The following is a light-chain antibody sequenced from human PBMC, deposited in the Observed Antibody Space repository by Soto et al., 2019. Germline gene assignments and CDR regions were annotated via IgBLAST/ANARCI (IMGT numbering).Light chain of an antibody. V-gene: IGLV1-44*01. CDR1: SSNIGSNT. CDR2: SYN. CDR3: AAWDDSLDGVV. Sequence: QSVLTQPPSASGTPGQRVTISCSGSSSNIGSNTVHWYQQLPGTAPKLLVYSYNQRPSGVPDRFSASKAGTSASLAISGLQAEDEADYYCAAWDDSLDGVVFGGGTQVTVL. J-gene: IGLJ2*01.